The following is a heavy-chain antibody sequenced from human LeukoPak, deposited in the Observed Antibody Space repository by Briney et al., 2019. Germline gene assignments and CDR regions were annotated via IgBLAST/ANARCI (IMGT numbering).Heavy chain of an antibody. CDR3: ARSRAETVPVCASYRHHDAFDI. V-gene: IGHV5-51*01. CDR2: IYPGDSDT. J-gene: IGHJ3*02. D-gene: IGHD3-16*02. CDR1: GYSFPTYW. Sequence: GESLKISCKGSGYSFPTYWIGWVRQMPGKGLEWMGIIYPGDSDTTYKPSFQGQVTISADKSISTAYLQWSSLKASDTAMYYCARSRAETVPVCASYRHHDAFDIWGQGTMVTVSS.